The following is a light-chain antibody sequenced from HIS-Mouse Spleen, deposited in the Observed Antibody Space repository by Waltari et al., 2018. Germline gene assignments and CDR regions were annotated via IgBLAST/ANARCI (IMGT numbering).Light chain of an antibody. CDR2: ADS. J-gene: IGLJ1*01. V-gene: IGLV3-21*02. CDR3: QVWDSSSDRV. CDR1: NIGSKS. Sequence: SYVLTQPPSVSVAPGQTARITCGGNNIGSKSVHWYQQKPGQAPVLVVYADSDRPAGIPERCSGSNSGNTATLTISRVEAGDEADYYCQVWDSSSDRVFGTGTKVTVL.